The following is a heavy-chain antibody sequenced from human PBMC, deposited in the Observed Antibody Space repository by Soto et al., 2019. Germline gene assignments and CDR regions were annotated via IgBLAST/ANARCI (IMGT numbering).Heavy chain of an antibody. CDR1: GFTFDDYA. J-gene: IGHJ4*02. CDR3: AKEGHYYDSCGPDIYFDY. D-gene: IGHD3-22*01. V-gene: IGHV3-9*01. Sequence: EVQLVESGGGLVQPGRSLRLSCAASGFTFDDYAMHWVRQAPGKGLEWVSGISWNSGSIGYADSVKGRFTISRDNAKNSLYLQMNSLRAEDTALYYCAKEGHYYDSCGPDIYFDYWGQGTLVTVSS. CDR2: ISWNSGSI.